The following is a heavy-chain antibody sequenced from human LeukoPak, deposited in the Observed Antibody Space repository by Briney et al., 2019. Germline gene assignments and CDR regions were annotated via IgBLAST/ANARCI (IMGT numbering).Heavy chain of an antibody. D-gene: IGHD2-2*01. V-gene: IGHV4-39*01. CDR2: IYYSGST. CDR3: ARARLGYCSSTSCYHGNWFDP. Sequence: PSETLSLTCTVSGGSISSSSYYWGWIRQPPGKGLEWIGSIYYSGSTYYNPSLKSRVTISVDTSKNQFSLKLSSVTAADTAVYYCARARLGYCSSTSCYHGNWFDPWGQGTLVTVSS. CDR1: GGSISSSSYY. J-gene: IGHJ5*02.